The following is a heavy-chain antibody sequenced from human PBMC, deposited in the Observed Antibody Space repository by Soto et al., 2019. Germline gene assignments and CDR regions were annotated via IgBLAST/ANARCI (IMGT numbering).Heavy chain of an antibody. Sequence: GESLKISCKISGKAFTSFWVVWVRQMPGRGLEWMGNIYPGDSDTRYTPPFQGQVTVSADKSTNTAYLQWHSLQASDTALYYCAKQDDRGALEIWGQGTKVTVSS. CDR1: GKAFTSFW. V-gene: IGHV5-51*01. D-gene: IGHD3-22*01. J-gene: IGHJ3*02. CDR3: AKQDDRGALEI. CDR2: IYPGDSDT.